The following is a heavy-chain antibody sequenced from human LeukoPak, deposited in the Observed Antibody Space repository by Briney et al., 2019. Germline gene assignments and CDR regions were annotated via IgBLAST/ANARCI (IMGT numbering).Heavy chain of an antibody. CDR2: IYYSGSI. CDR3: ARGPYSYGSGSYSWFDP. Sequence: SETLSLTCTVSGASISSGSYYWTWIRQYPGKGLEWIGYIYYSGSIYYNPSLKSRVAISVDTSKNQFSLKLSSVTAADTAVYYCARGPYSYGSGSYSWFDPWGQGTLVTVSS. D-gene: IGHD3-10*01. CDR1: GASISSGSYY. J-gene: IGHJ5*02. V-gene: IGHV4-31*03.